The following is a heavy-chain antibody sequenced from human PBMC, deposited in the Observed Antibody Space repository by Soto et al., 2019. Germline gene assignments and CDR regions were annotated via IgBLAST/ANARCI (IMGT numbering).Heavy chain of an antibody. D-gene: IGHD2-15*01. CDR3: GKVLVGATGHTDSDS. CDR1: GGSIYRSGYY. CDR2: IDYNGVT. Sequence: SETLSLTCTVSGGSIYRSGYYWGWNRQPPGRGLEWIGNIDYNGVTYSNPSLKSRVTISRDTSKNQFSLKLTSVTAADTALYYCGKVLVGATGHTDSDSWGPGTLVTAPQ. V-gene: IGHV4-39*01. J-gene: IGHJ4*02.